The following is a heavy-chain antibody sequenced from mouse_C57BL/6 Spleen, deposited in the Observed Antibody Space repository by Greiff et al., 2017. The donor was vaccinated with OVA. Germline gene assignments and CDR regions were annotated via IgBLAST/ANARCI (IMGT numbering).Heavy chain of an antibody. J-gene: IGHJ4*01. CDR3: ARRGDDGGYYYAMDY. CDR1: GFTFSSYG. CDR2: ISSGGSYT. Sequence: EVQGVESGGDLVKPGGSLKLSCAASGFTFSSYGMSWVRQTPDKRLEWVATISSGGSYTYYPDSVKGRFTISRDNAKNTLYLQMSSLKSEDTAMYYCARRGDDGGYYYAMDYWGQGTSVTVSS. V-gene: IGHV5-6*01.